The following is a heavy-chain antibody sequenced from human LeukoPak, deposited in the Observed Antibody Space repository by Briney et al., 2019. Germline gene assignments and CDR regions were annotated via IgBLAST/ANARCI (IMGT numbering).Heavy chain of an antibody. D-gene: IGHD5-24*01. CDR3: ARVKLRRDGYNLHPTYFDY. CDR1: SYSISSGFH. J-gene: IGHJ4*02. V-gene: IGHV4-38-2*02. CDR2: IYHSGST. Sequence: PSETLSLTCTVSSYSISSGFHWGWIRQPPGKGLEWIGSIYHSGSTYYNPSLKSRVTISVDTSKNQFSLKLSSVTAADTAAYYCARVKLRRDGYNLHPTYFDYWGQGTLVTVSS.